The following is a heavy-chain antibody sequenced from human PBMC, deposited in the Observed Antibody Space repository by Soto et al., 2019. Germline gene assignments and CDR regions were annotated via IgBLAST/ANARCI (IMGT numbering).Heavy chain of an antibody. D-gene: IGHD3-22*01. CDR3: ARGALGYYDSSGYYTR. CDR1: GYTFTSYA. CDR2: INAGNGNT. J-gene: IGHJ4*02. Sequence: ASVKVSCKASGYTFTSYAIHWVRQAPGQRLEWMGWINAGNGNTKYSQKFQGRVTITRDTSASTAYMELSSLRSEDTAVYYCARGALGYYDSSGYYTRWGQGTLVTVSS. V-gene: IGHV1-3*01.